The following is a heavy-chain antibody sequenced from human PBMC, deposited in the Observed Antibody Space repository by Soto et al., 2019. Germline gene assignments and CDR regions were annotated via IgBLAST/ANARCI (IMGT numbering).Heavy chain of an antibody. J-gene: IGHJ4*02. Sequence: SETLSLTCAVSGGSISSSNWWSWVRQPPGKGLEWIGEIYHSGSTNYNPSLKSRVTISVDKSKNQFSLKLSSVTAADTAVYYCASFSRSGYCYGYCGPTGLEYYFDYWGQGTLVTVSS. CDR1: GGSISSSNW. CDR3: ASFSRSGYCYGYCGPTGLEYYFDY. D-gene: IGHD5-18*01. V-gene: IGHV4-4*02. CDR2: IYHSGST.